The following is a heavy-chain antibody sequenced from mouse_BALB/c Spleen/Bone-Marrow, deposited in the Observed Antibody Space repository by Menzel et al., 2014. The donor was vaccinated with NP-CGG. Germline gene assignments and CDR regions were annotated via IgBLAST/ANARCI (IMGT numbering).Heavy chain of an antibody. V-gene: IGHV1-7*01. CDR1: GYTFTSYW. J-gene: IGHJ4*01. CDR2: INPSTGYT. CDR3: ARKGYGNYHYYAMDY. Sequence: VKLMESGAELAKPGASVKMSCKASGYTFTSYWMYWIKQRPGQGLEWIGYINPSTGYTECNQKFKDKATLTADKSSNTAYMQLSSLTSEDSAVYYCARKGYGNYHYYAMDYWGQGTSVTVSS. D-gene: IGHD2-1*01.